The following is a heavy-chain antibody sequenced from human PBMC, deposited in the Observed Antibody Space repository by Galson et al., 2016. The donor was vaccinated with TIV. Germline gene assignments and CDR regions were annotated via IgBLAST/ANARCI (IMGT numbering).Heavy chain of an antibody. CDR1: GFTFNRFG. J-gene: IGHJ6*02. V-gene: IGHV3-30*18. Sequence: SLRLSCAASGFTFNRFGMHWVRQAPGKGLEWVAVVSYDGGNEYYADSVKGRFTISRDNSKNTLYLQINSLRAVDTAVYYCAKDKKYCTVNSCYTSYHYYYYGIDVWGQGTTVTVSS. CDR3: AKDKKYCTVNSCYTSYHYYYYGIDV. D-gene: IGHD2-2*02. CDR2: VSYDGGNE.